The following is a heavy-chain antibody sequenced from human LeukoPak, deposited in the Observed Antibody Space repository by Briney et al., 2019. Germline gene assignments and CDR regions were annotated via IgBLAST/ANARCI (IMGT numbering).Heavy chain of an antibody. D-gene: IGHD3-10*01. J-gene: IGHJ4*02. Sequence: GGSLRLSCAASGFTFSDYSMHWVRQAPGKGLEWISYISLSSSAIYYADSVEGRFTISRDNGKNSLYLQMNSLRAEDTAVYYCARVGAMVRGVLGNWGQGTLVTVSS. CDR1: GFTFSDYS. CDR2: ISLSSSAI. V-gene: IGHV3-48*01. CDR3: ARVGAMVRGVLGN.